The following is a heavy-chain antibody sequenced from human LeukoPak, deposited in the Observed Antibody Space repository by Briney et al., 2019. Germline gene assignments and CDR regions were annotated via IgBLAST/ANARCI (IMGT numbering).Heavy chain of an antibody. CDR2: INPNSGTT. CDR1: GYTFTDYY. Sequence: GSVKVSCKASGYTFTDYYIHWVRQAPGQGLEWMGWINPNSGTTTYAQKFQGRVTVTRDTSITTVYMELTRLKSDDTAVYYCARGDFGSGSHFDSWGRGTLVTVSS. V-gene: IGHV1-2*02. D-gene: IGHD3-10*01. CDR3: ARGDFGSGSHFDS. J-gene: IGHJ4*02.